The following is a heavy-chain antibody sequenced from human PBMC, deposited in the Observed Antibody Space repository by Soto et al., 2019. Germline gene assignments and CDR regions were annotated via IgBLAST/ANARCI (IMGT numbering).Heavy chain of an antibody. D-gene: IGHD2-15*01. J-gene: IGHJ3*02. V-gene: IGHV1-2*02. Sequence: GASVKVSCKASGYTFTNYYIHWVRQAPGQGLERMGIIKPSGGQTNYVQKFHGRVTLTRDTSISTAYMEMSRLRFDDTAVYYCASYRLGYCSGGSCNDAFDIWGQGTMVTVSS. CDR3: ASYRLGYCSGGSCNDAFDI. CDR1: GYTFTNYY. CDR2: IKPSGGQT.